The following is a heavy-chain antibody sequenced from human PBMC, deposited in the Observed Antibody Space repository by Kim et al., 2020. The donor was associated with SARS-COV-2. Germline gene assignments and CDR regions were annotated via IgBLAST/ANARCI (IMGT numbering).Heavy chain of an antibody. CDR1: GFTFDDYG. CDR2: INWNGGST. Sequence: GGSLRLSCAASGFTFDDYGMSWVRQAPGKGLEWVSGINWNGGSTGYADSVKGRFTISRDNAKNSLYLQMNSLRAEDTALYDCARDGYDSNAFDIWGQGTMVTVSS. CDR3: ARDGYDSNAFDI. D-gene: IGHD3-22*01. V-gene: IGHV3-20*01. J-gene: IGHJ3*02.